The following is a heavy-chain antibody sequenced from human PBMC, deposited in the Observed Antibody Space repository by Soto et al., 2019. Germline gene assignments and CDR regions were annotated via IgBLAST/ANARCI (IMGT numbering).Heavy chain of an antibody. D-gene: IGHD3-16*02. CDR3: ARSKEAGIPFGGVIAPSHY. J-gene: IGHJ4*02. V-gene: IGHV5-51*01. CDR1: GYSFTSYW. Sequence: PGESRKISCKGSGYSFTSYWIGWVRQMPGKGLEWMGIIYPGDSDTRYSPSFQGQVTISADKSISTAYLQWSSLKASDTAMYYCARSKEAGIPFGGVIAPSHYCGQGPLVTLSS. CDR2: IYPGDSDT.